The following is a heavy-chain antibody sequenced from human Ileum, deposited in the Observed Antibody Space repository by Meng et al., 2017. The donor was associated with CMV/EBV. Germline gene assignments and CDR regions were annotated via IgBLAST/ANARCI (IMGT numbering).Heavy chain of an antibody. CDR2: KSVTGANN. J-gene: IGHJ4*02. V-gene: IGHV3-23*01. Sequence: LQLGGPLLRRGGSPGTLSPACGFSRSSYARSRVRPGPGQGLAGEEVKSVTGANNNCADYVNGRFKIPRDNSKDTLKLQFDSLRAEDTALYSCARDGYNWVPFDSWGQGTLVTVSS. CDR1: GFSRSSYA. CDR3: ARDGYNWVPFDS. D-gene: IGHD5-24*01.